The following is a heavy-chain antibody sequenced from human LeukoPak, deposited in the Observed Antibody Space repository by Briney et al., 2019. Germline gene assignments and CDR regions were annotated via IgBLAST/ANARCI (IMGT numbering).Heavy chain of an antibody. CDR1: GGSISSYY. J-gene: IGHJ4*02. D-gene: IGHD1-20*01. V-gene: IGHV4-59*08. Sequence: KSSETLSLTCTVSGGSISSYYWSWIRLSPGKGLEWIGYIYYSGSTNYNPSLKSRVTISVDTSKNQFSLKLSSVTAADTAVYYCARVRYNWNRDFDYWGQGTLVTVSS. CDR2: IYYSGST. CDR3: ARVRYNWNRDFDY.